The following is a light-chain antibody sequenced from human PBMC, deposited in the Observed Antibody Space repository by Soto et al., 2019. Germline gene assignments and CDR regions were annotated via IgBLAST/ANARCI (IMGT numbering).Light chain of an antibody. Sequence: QSVLTQPASVSGSPGQSITISCTGTSSDVGGYNYVSWYQQHPGNAPKLMIYEVSTRPSGVSNRFSGSKSGNTASLTISGLQAEDEADYYCSSYTSSSTVVFGGGTKLTVL. J-gene: IGLJ2*01. CDR3: SSYTSSSTVV. CDR2: EVS. V-gene: IGLV2-14*01. CDR1: SSDVGGYNY.